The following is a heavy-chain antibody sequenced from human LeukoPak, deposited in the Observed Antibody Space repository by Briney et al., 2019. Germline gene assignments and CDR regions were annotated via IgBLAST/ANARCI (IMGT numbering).Heavy chain of an antibody. CDR1: GGSISSTSYY. D-gene: IGHD1-26*01. Sequence: SETLSLTCTVSGGSISSTSYYWGWIRQPPGKGLEWIGSIYYSWDTYYNPSLKSRVTISVDTSKNQFYLKLSSVTAADTAMYYCARESNSHRRSYVGASDLWGQGTVVTVSS. CDR3: ARESNSHRRSYVGASDL. V-gene: IGHV4-39*07. CDR2: IYYSWDT. J-gene: IGHJ3*01.